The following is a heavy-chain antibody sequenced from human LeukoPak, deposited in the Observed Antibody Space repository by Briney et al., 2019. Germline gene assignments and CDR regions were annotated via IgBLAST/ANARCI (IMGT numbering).Heavy chain of an antibody. D-gene: IGHD6-6*01. V-gene: IGHV3-21*01. CDR3: ARGSIAARPIDY. Sequence: GGSLRLSCAASGFTFSSYSMNWVRQAPGKGLEWVSSISSSSSYIYYAGSVKGRFTISRDNAKNSLYLQMNSLRAEDTAVYYCARGSIAARPIDYWGQGTLVTVSS. CDR1: GFTFSSYS. CDR2: ISSSSSYI. J-gene: IGHJ4*02.